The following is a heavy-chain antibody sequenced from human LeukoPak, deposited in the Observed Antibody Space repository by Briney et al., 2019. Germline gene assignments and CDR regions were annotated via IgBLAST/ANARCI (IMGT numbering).Heavy chain of an antibody. CDR1: GFTVSGTY. D-gene: IGHD6-13*01. J-gene: IGHJ4*02. V-gene: IGHV3-53*05. CDR2: IYSAGDT. Sequence: GGSLRLSCAASGFTVSGTYMSWVRQAPGKGLEWVSVIYSAGDTFSADSVKGRFTISRDNSKNTLYLQMNSLRAEDTAVYYCARQQLVRSRALPHRPTRSVFDYWGQGTLVTVSS. CDR3: ARQQLVRSRALPHRPTRSVFDY.